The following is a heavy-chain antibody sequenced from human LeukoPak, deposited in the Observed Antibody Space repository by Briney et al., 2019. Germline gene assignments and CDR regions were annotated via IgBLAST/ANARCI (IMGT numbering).Heavy chain of an antibody. CDR3: ARGSYYDFWSGYYDYWYFDL. Sequence: SETLSLTCTVSGGSISSYYWSWIRQPAGKGLEWIGRIYTSGSTNCNPSLKSRVTMSVDTSKNQFSLKLSSVTAADTAVYYCARGSYYDFWSGYYDYWYFDLWGRGTLVTVSS. D-gene: IGHD3-3*01. V-gene: IGHV4-4*07. CDR1: GGSISSYY. CDR2: IYTSGST. J-gene: IGHJ2*01.